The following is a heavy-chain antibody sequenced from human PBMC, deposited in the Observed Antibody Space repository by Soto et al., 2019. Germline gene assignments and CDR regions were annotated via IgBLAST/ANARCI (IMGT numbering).Heavy chain of an antibody. CDR2: ISGSGGST. Sequence: EVQLLESGGGLVQPGGSLRLSCAASGFTFSSYAMSWVRQAPGKGLEWVSGISGSGGSTDYADSVKGRFTISRDNSKNTLYLQMNSLRAEDTAVYYCARHYYGSGSYYGEMDVWGKGTTVTVSS. CDR1: GFTFSSYA. J-gene: IGHJ6*04. D-gene: IGHD3-10*01. V-gene: IGHV3-23*01. CDR3: ARHYYGSGSYYGEMDV.